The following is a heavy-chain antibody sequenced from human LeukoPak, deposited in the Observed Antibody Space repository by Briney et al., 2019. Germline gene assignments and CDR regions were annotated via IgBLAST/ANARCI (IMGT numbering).Heavy chain of an antibody. Sequence: ASVKVSCKAFGYTFTSYGISWVRQAPGQGLEWMGWISAYNGNTNYAQKLQGRVTMTTDTSTSTAYMELRSLRSDDTAVYYCARSISSGYYYAFDYWGQGTLVTVSS. CDR2: ISAYNGNT. CDR3: ARSISSGYYYAFDY. D-gene: IGHD3-22*01. J-gene: IGHJ4*02. CDR1: GYTFTSYG. V-gene: IGHV1-18*01.